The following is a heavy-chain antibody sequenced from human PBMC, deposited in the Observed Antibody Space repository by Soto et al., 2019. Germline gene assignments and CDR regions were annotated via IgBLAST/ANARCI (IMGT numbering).Heavy chain of an antibody. D-gene: IGHD2-21*02. CDR2: FYFSGST. J-gene: IGHJ5*02. V-gene: IGHV4-39*01. Sequence: PSETLSLTCTVSGGSISSYYWGWIRQPPGKGLEWIGSFYFSGSTYYNPSLKGRVTISVDTSKNQFSLKLSSVTAADTAVYYCVRTARQGAVAPHWFDRWGQGTQVTVSS. CDR3: VRTARQGAVAPHWFDR. CDR1: GGSISSYY.